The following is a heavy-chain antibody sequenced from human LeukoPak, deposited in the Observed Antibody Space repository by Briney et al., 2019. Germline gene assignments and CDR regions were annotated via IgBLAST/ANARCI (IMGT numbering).Heavy chain of an antibody. CDR3: ARVGPTYIAARTYYFDY. CDR1: GGSISSYY. V-gene: IGHV4-59*01. Sequence: SETLSLTCTVSGGSISSYYWSWIRQPPGKGLEWIGYIYYSGSTNYNPSLKSRVTISVDTSKNQFSLKLSSVTAADTAVYYCARVGPTYIAARTYYFDYWGQGTLVTVSS. D-gene: IGHD6-6*01. CDR2: IYYSGST. J-gene: IGHJ4*02.